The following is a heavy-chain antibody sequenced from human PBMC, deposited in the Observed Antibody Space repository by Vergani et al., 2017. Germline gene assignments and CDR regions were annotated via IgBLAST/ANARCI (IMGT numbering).Heavy chain of an antibody. V-gene: IGHV4-61*02. D-gene: IGHD3-10*01. Sequence: QVQLHESGPGLVKPSQTLSLTCTVSGGSITSGRFYWSWIRQPAGKGLEWIGRIHSSGTTNYNPSLKSRVTLSVDTSKNQLSLRMTSVTAADTAVCECARESWTSELRGVYWFDTWGQGTLVSVSS. CDR3: ARESWTSELRGVYWFDT. CDR1: GGSITSGRFY. J-gene: IGHJ5*02. CDR2: IHSSGTT.